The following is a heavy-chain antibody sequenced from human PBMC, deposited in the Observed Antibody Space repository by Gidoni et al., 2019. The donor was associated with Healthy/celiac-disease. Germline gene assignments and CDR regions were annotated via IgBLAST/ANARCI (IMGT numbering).Heavy chain of an antibody. D-gene: IGHD6-6*01. CDR1: GFTFRSYA. Sequence: QVQLVESGGGVVQPGRSLRLSCAASGFTFRSYAMHWVRQAPGKGLEWVAVISYDGSNKYYADSVKGRFTISRDNSKNTLYLQMNSLRAEDTAVYYCARGSKRSSSSPGAYYFDYWGQGTLVTVSS. CDR3: ARGSKRSSSSPGAYYFDY. CDR2: ISYDGSNK. J-gene: IGHJ4*02. V-gene: IGHV3-30-3*01.